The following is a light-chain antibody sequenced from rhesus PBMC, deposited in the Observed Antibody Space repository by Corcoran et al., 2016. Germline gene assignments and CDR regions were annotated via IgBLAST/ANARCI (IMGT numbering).Light chain of an antibody. CDR1: SSDIGAYNS. Sequence: QAALTQPRSVSGSPGQSVTISCTGTSSDIGAYNSVSWYQQHPGTAPKLMISEVSQRPSGVSDRFSGSKSGNTASLTISGLQAEDDADYYCSSYAGYNICVFGSGTTWTVL. CDR2: EVS. V-gene: IGLV2-32*02. CDR3: SSYAGYNICV. J-gene: IGLJ6*01.